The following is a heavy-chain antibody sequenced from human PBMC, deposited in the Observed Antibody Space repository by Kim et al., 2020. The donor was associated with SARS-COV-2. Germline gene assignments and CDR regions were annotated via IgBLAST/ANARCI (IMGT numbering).Heavy chain of an antibody. CDR2: INHSGST. Sequence: SETLSLTCAVYGGSFSGYYWSWIRQPPGKGLEWIGEINHSGSTNYNPSLKSRVTISVDTSKNQFSLKLSSVTAADTAVYYCARGPGTTRYFDLWGRGTLVTVSS. CDR1: GGSFSGYY. J-gene: IGHJ2*01. V-gene: IGHV4-34*01. CDR3: ARGPGTTRYFDL. D-gene: IGHD1-7*01.